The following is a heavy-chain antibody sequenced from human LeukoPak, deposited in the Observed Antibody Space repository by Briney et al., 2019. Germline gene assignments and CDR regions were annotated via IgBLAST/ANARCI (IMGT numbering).Heavy chain of an antibody. D-gene: IGHD2-2*01. Sequence: SETLSLTCTVSGYSISSGYYWGWIRQPPGKGLEWIGSIYHSGSTYYNPSLKSRVTISVDTSKNQFSLKLSSVTAADTAVYYCARDIVVVPAAINDAFDIWGQGTMVTLSS. J-gene: IGHJ3*02. V-gene: IGHV4-38-2*02. CDR3: ARDIVVVPAAINDAFDI. CDR1: GYSISSGYY. CDR2: IYHSGST.